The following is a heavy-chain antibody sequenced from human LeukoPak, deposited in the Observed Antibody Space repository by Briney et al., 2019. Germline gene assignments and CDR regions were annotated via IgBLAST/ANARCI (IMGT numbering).Heavy chain of an antibody. CDR1: GYTPTELS. CDR3: ARGSGSDGRDWFDP. J-gene: IGHJ5*02. V-gene: IGHV1-8*01. Sequence: GASVKVSCKVSGYTPTELSMHWVRQATGQGLEWMGWMNSNSGNTGYAQKFQGRVTMTRDTSISTAYMELSSLRSEDTAVYYCARGSGSDGRDWFDPWGQGTLVTVSS. D-gene: IGHD3-10*01. CDR2: MNSNSGNT.